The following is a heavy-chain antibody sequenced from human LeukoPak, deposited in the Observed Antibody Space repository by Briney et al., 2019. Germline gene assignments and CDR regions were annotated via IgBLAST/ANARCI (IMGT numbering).Heavy chain of an antibody. Sequence: SSETLSLTCTVSGGSISSYYWSWIRQPAGKGLEWIGRIYTSGSTNYNPSLKSRVTMSVDTSKNQFSLKLSSVTAADTAVYYCAREPPPYSSSWYMRWFDPWGQGTLVTVSS. CDR1: GGSISSYY. J-gene: IGHJ5*02. D-gene: IGHD6-13*01. CDR2: IYTSGST. V-gene: IGHV4-4*07. CDR3: AREPPPYSSSWYMRWFDP.